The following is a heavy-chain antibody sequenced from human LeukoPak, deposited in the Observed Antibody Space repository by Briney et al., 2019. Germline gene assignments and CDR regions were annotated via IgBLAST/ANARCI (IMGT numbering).Heavy chain of an antibody. CDR2: IYYRGST. D-gene: IGHD3-22*01. CDR1: GGSISIYY. V-gene: IGHV4-59*01. J-gene: IGHJ4*02. Sequence: PSETLSLTCTVSGGSISIYYWSWIRQPPGKGLEWIGYIYYRGSTNYNPSLKSRVTISVDTSKNQFSLKLSSVTAADTAVYYCARLSGYSSGHYYSDYWGQGTLVTVSS. CDR3: ARLSGYSSGHYYSDY.